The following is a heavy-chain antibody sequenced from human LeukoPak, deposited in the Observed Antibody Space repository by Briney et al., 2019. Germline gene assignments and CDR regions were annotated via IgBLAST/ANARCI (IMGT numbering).Heavy chain of an antibody. J-gene: IGHJ4*02. CDR1: GFTVSSNY. D-gene: IGHD1-20*01. CDR2: IYSGGST. Sequence: GGSLRLSCAASGFTVSSNYTSWVHQAPGKGLEWVSVIYSGGSTYYADSVKGRFTISRDNSKNTLYLQMNSLRAEDTAVYYCARDCGITGVCYWGQGTLVTVSS. CDR3: ARDCGITGVCY. V-gene: IGHV3-66*02.